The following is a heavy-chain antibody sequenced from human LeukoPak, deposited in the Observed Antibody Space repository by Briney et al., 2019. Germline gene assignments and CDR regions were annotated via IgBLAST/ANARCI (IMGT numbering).Heavy chain of an antibody. CDR2: INPNSGGT. V-gene: IGHV1-2*02. CDR3: ARERVLRYFDWLGSYYYMDV. Sequence: ASVKVSCKASGYTFTGYYMHWVRQAPGQGLEWMGWINPNSGGTNCAQKFQGRVTMTRDTSISTAYMELSRLRSDDTAVYYCARERVLRYFDWLGSYYYMDVWGKGTTVTVSS. D-gene: IGHD3-9*01. CDR1: GYTFTGYY. J-gene: IGHJ6*03.